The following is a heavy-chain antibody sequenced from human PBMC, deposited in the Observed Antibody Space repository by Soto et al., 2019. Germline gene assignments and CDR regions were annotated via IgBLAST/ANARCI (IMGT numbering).Heavy chain of an antibody. D-gene: IGHD6-13*01. V-gene: IGHV3-53*01. Sequence: EVQLVESGGGLILPGGSLRLSCAASGVTVSNNYMRWVRQAPGKGLEWVSLIYSGGDTHYADSVKGRFTISRDSSKNTVYLQMNSLRAEDTAVYYCARVPPGIAAGGAGGWGQGTLVNVAS. CDR2: IYSGGDT. CDR3: ARVPPGIAAGGAGG. CDR1: GVTVSNNY. J-gene: IGHJ4*02.